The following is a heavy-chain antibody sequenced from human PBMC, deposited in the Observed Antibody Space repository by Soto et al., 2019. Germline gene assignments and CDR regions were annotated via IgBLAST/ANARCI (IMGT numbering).Heavy chain of an antibody. CDR2: IDPFDYNV. V-gene: IGHV5-10-1*01. CDR3: ARHHDILTGPDKSGIDD. D-gene: IGHD3-9*01. J-gene: IGHJ4*02. CDR1: GYRFTSYW. Sequence: PGESLKISCKGSGYRFTSYWISWVHQMPGKGLEWMGAIDPFDYNVNYSPSFQGHVSISADKSISHAYLQWATLKASDTAMYFCARHHDILTGPDKSGIDDWGQGNLVIVYS.